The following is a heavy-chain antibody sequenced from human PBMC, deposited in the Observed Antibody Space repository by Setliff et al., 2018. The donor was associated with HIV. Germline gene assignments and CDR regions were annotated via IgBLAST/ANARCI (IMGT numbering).Heavy chain of an antibody. D-gene: IGHD2-2*01. CDR2: IYHSGST. Sequence: SETLSLTCAVSSGSISSSNWWSWVRQPPGKELEWIGEIYHSGSTNYNPSLKSRVTISLDRFKNQFSLKPTSVTAADTAVYYCASRVPAARHFDYWGQGTLVTVSS. CDR1: SGSISSSNW. V-gene: IGHV4-4*02. J-gene: IGHJ4*02. CDR3: ASRVPAARHFDY.